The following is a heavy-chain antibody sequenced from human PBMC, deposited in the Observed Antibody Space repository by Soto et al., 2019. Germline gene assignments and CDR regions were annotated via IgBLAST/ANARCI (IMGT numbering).Heavy chain of an antibody. Sequence: ASVKVSCKASGYTFTGYYMHWVRQAPGQGLEWMGWFNPNSGGTNYAQKFQGRVTMTRDTSISTAYMELSRLRSDDTAVYYCARDRLATENPYYDFWSGYPGGYYYYGMDVWGQGTTVTVS. D-gene: IGHD3-3*01. J-gene: IGHJ6*02. V-gene: IGHV1-2*02. CDR1: GYTFTGYY. CDR2: FNPNSGGT. CDR3: ARDRLATENPYYDFWSGYPGGYYYYGMDV.